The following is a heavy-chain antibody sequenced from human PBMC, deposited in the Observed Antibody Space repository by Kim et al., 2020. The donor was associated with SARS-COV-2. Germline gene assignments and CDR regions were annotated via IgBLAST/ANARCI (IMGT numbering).Heavy chain of an antibody. CDR1: GYSFTSYW. D-gene: IGHD3-22*01. J-gene: IGHJ4*02. Sequence: GESLKISCKGSGYSFTSYWIGWVRQMPGKGLEWMGIIYPGDSDTRYSPSFQGQVTISADKSISTAYLQWSSLKASDTAMYYCARSSNYYDSSGYPTITFDYWGQGTLVTVSS. CDR3: ARSSNYYDSSGYPTITFDY. V-gene: IGHV5-51*01. CDR2: IYPGDSDT.